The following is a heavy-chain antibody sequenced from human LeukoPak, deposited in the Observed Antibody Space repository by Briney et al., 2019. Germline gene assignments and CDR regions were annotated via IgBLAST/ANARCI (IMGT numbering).Heavy chain of an antibody. D-gene: IGHD4-17*01. J-gene: IGHJ6*03. V-gene: IGHV4-30-2*01. CDR1: GGSISSGGYY. CDR2: IYHSGST. Sequence: PSQTLSLTCTVSGGSISSGGYYWSWIRQPPGKGLEWIGYIYHSGSTYYNPSLKSRVTISVDTSKNQFSLKLSSVTAADTAVYYCARYVSAVTTSSRHYMDVWGKGTTVTVSS. CDR3: ARYVSAVTTSSRHYMDV.